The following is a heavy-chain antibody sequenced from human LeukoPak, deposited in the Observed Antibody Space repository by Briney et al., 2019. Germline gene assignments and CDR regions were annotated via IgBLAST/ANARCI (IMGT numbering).Heavy chain of an antibody. CDR2: ISSNGGRT. D-gene: IGHD5-18*01. Sequence: GSLRLSCAASGFTFSSYAMHWVRQAPGKGLEYVSAISSNGGRTYYANSVKGRFTISRDNSKNTLYLQMGSLRAEDMAVYYCARDQGDSYGSYYFDYWGQGTLVTVSS. J-gene: IGHJ4*02. V-gene: IGHV3-64*01. CDR1: GFTFSSYA. CDR3: ARDQGDSYGSYYFDY.